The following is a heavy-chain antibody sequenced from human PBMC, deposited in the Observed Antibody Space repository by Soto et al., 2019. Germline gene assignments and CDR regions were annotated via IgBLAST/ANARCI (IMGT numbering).Heavy chain of an antibody. D-gene: IGHD2-21*02. J-gene: IGHJ4*02. Sequence: PGESLKISCKGSGYSFTSYWIGWVRQMPGKGLEWMGIIYPGDSDTRYSPSFQGQVTFSADKSISTAYLQWSSLKASDTAMYYCARRPYCGGDCYSGFDYWGLGTLVTVSS. CDR1: GYSFTSYW. CDR2: IYPGDSDT. CDR3: ARRPYCGGDCYSGFDY. V-gene: IGHV5-51*01.